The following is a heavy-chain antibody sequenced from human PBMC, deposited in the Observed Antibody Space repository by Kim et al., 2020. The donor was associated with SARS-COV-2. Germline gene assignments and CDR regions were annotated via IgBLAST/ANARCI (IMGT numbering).Heavy chain of an antibody. V-gene: IGHV3-9*01. CDR1: GFTFGDYA. J-gene: IGHJ6*02. Sequence: GGSLRLSCAASGFTFGDYAMHWVRQAPGKGLEWVSGISWNSGSIGYADSVKGRFTISRDNAKNSLYLQMNSLRAEDTALYYCAKDSWHSSGWSSSPYYYYGMDVWGQGTTVTVSS. CDR2: ISWNSGSI. CDR3: AKDSWHSSGWSSSPYYYYGMDV. D-gene: IGHD6-19*01.